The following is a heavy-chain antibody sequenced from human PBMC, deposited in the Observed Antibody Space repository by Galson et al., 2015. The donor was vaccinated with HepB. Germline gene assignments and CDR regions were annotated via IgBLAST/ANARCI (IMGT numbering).Heavy chain of an antibody. CDR2: ISYDGSNK. D-gene: IGHD3-3*01. Sequence: SLRLSCAASGFTFSSYGMHWVRQAPGKGLEWVAVISYDGSNKYYADSVKGRFTISRDNSKNTLYLQMNGLRAEDTAVYYCAKGYYDFWSGYMNYYYYGMDVWGQGTTVTVSS. CDR3: AKGYYDFWSGYMNYYYYGMDV. CDR1: GFTFSSYG. V-gene: IGHV3-30*18. J-gene: IGHJ6*02.